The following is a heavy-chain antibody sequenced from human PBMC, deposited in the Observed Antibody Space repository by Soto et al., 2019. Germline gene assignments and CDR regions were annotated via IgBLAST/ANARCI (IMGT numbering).Heavy chain of an antibody. Sequence: GASVKVSCKASGYTFTSYGISRVRQAPGQGLEWMGWISAYNGNTNYAQKLQGRVTMTTDTSTSTAYMELRSLRSDDTAVYYCAASAGGYSGYDPMGFDYWGQGTLVTVSS. V-gene: IGHV1-18*01. CDR3: AASAGGYSGYDPMGFDY. CDR2: ISAYNGNT. D-gene: IGHD5-12*01. CDR1: GYTFTSYG. J-gene: IGHJ4*02.